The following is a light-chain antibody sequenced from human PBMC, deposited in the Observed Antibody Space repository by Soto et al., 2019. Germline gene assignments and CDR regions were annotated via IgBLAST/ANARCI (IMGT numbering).Light chain of an antibody. Sequence: QSALTQPASVSGSPGQSITISCTGTSSDVGGYNYVSWYQQHPGTAPKRMIYEVRNRPSGVSNRFSGSKSGNTAALTISGLQAEDEADYYCSSYTSSSTVVFGGGTQLTVL. CDR1: SSDVGGYNY. CDR2: EVR. J-gene: IGLJ2*01. V-gene: IGLV2-14*01. CDR3: SSYTSSSTVV.